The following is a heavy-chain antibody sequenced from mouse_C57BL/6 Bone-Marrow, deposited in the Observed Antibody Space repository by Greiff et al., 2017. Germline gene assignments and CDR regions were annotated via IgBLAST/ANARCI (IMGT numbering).Heavy chain of an antibody. D-gene: IGHD2-5*01. Sequence: QVQLQQSGPELVKPGASVKISCKASGYAFSSSWMNWVKQRPGKGLEWIGRIYPGDGDTNYNGKFKGKATLTADKSSSTAYMQLSSLTSEDSAVYFCDYDSNYVNDYWGQGTTLTVSS. J-gene: IGHJ2*01. CDR2: IYPGDGDT. CDR1: GYAFSSSW. CDR3: DYDSNYVNDY. V-gene: IGHV1-82*01.